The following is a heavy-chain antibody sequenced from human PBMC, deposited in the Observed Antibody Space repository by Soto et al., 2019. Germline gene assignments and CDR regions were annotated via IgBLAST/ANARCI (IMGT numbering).Heavy chain of an antibody. CDR3: AKVAAAGPYYYYYGMDV. D-gene: IGHD6-13*01. CDR2: ISGSGGST. Sequence: GGSLRLSCAASGFTFSSYAMSWVRQAPGKGLEWVSAISGSGGSTYYADSVKGRFTISRDNSRNTLYLQMNSLRAEETAVYYCAKVAAAGPYYYYYGMDVWGQGTTVTVSS. J-gene: IGHJ6*02. V-gene: IGHV3-23*01. CDR1: GFTFSSYA.